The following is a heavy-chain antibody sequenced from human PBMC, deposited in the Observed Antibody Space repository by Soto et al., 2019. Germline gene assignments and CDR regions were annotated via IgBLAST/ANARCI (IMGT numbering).Heavy chain of an antibody. CDR2: ITGSSSYI. CDR3: ARLVASEGGYGMDV. J-gene: IGHJ6*04. CDR1: GFIFSSHN. Sequence: DVQLVESGGGLVKPGGSLRLSSAASGFIFSSHNMNWVRQAPGKGLELVSSITGSSSYIFYAESVKGRFTIYRDNGKNTVYLQMNRLRAEDTGVYYCARLVASEGGYGMDVWGKGTTVTVSS. V-gene: IGHV3-21*06. D-gene: IGHD1-26*01.